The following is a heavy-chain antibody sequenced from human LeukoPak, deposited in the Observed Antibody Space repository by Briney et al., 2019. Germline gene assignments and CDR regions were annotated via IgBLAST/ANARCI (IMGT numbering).Heavy chain of an antibody. J-gene: IGHJ4*02. D-gene: IGHD3-9*01. CDR1: GFTFSNFW. Sequence: GGSLRLSCAASGFTFSNFWMHWGRQAPGKGLVWVARINTDGSTTNYADSVKGRFTTSRDNAKNTLYLQMNSLRAEDTAVYHCANDMTGPVDSWGQGTLVTVSS. CDR2: INTDGSTT. CDR3: ANDMTGPVDS. V-gene: IGHV3-74*01.